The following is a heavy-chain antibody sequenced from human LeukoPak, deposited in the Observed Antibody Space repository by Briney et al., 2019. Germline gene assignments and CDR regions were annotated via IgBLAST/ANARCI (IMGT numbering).Heavy chain of an antibody. CDR3: ATYASGSYSFDY. D-gene: IGHD3-10*01. Sequence: SETLSLTCTVSGGSISSGGYYWSWLRQHPGKGLEWIGYIYYSGSTYYNPSLKSRVTISVDTSRNQFSLKLSSVTAADTAVYYCATYASGSYSFDYWGQGTLVTVSS. V-gene: IGHV4-31*03. CDR1: GGSISSGGYY. J-gene: IGHJ4*02. CDR2: IYYSGST.